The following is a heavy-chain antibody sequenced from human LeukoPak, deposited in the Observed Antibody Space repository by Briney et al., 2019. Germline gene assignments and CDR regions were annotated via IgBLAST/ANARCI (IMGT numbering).Heavy chain of an antibody. CDR1: GFTFSDYY. CDR2: MSSSGSTI. CDR3: ARDEEYYDSSGYPLPALDY. Sequence: GGSLRLSCAASGFTFSDYYMSWIRQAPGKGLEWVSYMSSSGSTIYYVASVEGRFTMSRDNAKSSLYLQMNSLRAEDTAVYYCARDEEYYDSSGYPLPALDYWGQGTLVTVSS. D-gene: IGHD3-22*01. J-gene: IGHJ4*02. V-gene: IGHV3-11*01.